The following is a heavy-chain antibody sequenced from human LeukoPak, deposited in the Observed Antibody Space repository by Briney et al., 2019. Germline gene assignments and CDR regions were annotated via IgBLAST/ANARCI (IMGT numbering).Heavy chain of an antibody. Sequence: GGSLRLSCAASGFTFSDYYMSWIRQAPGQGLEGVSYISSSGSTIYYADSVKGRFTISRDNAKNSLYLQMNCPRAPDTAVYYCARVTAMVTGYYHYYYMDVWGKGTTVTVSS. D-gene: IGHD5-18*01. CDR2: ISSSGSTI. J-gene: IGHJ6*03. CDR1: GFTFSDYY. CDR3: ARVTAMVTGYYHYYYMDV. V-gene: IGHV3-11*04.